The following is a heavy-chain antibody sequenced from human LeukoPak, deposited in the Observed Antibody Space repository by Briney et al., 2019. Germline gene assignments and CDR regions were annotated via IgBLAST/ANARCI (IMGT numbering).Heavy chain of an antibody. D-gene: IGHD3-10*01. CDR2: IYHSGST. CDR3: ASSGYVLGEREEFDI. V-gene: IGHV4-38-2*02. CDR1: GYSISSGYY. Sequence: SETLSLACTVSGYSISSGYYWGWIRQPPGKGLEWIGSIYHSGSTYYNPSLKSRVTISVDTSKNQFSLKLSSVTAADTAVYYCASSGYVLGEREEFDIWGQGTMVTVSS. J-gene: IGHJ3*02.